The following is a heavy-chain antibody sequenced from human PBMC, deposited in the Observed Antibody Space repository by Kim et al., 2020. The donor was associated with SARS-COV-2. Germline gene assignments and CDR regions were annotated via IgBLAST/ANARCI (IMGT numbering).Heavy chain of an antibody. CDR1: GFTFDDYA. CDR2: ISWNSGSI. D-gene: IGHD3-22*01. J-gene: IGHJ6*01. CDR3: AKDTSYYYDSSGYYSGGGFYYYYGMDV. V-gene: IGHV3-9*01. Sequence: GGSLRLSCAASGFTFDDYAMHWVRQAPGKGLEWVSGISWNSGSIGYADSVKGRFTISRDNAKNSLYLQMNSLRAEDTALYYCAKDTSYYYDSSGYYSGGGFYYYYGMDVWGQGTTVTVSS.